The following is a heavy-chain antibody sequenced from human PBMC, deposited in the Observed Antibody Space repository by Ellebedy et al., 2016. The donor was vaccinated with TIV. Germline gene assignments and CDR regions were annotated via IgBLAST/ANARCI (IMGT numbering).Heavy chain of an antibody. J-gene: IGHJ5*02. CDR1: GYTFSNYA. V-gene: IGHV1-3*01. D-gene: IGHD3-3*01. CDR2: INAGNGNT. Sequence: ASVKVSCXASGYTFSNYAMHWVRQAPGQRLEWMGWINAGNGNTKYSQKFQGRVTITRDTSASTAYMEVSSLRSEDTALYYCARGNTIFGVVIPESWFDPWGQGTLVTVSS. CDR3: ARGNTIFGVVIPESWFDP.